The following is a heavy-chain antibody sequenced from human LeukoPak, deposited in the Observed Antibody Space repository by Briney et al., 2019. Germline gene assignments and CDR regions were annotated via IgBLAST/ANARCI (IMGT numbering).Heavy chain of an antibody. V-gene: IGHV3-74*01. CDR2: IKSDGTYR. CDR3: VRDDRSYGVDY. Sequence: GGSLRLSCAASGFTFSSHWMHWVRQAPGKGLVCVARIKSDGTYRDYGDSVRGRFTISRDNAKDTLYPQMNSLRAGDTAVYYCVRDDRSYGVDYWGQGTPVTVSS. D-gene: IGHD4-17*01. CDR1: GFTFSSHW. J-gene: IGHJ4*02.